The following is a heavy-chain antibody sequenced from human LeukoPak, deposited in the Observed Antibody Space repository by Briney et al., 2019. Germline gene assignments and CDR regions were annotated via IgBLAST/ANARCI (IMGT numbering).Heavy chain of an antibody. J-gene: IGHJ5*02. V-gene: IGHV4-39*07. D-gene: IGHD3-9*01. Sequence: SETLSLTCTVSGGSISSSPYYWGWIRQPPGKGLEWIGSIYYSGTTHYSPSLESRVTISVDTSKNQFSLKLASVTAADTAVYYCARGRRYGNWFDPWGQGTLVTVSS. CDR2: IYYSGTT. CDR3: ARGRRYGNWFDP. CDR1: GGSISSSPYY.